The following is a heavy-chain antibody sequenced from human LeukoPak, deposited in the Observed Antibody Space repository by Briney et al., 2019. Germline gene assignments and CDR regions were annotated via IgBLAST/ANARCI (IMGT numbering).Heavy chain of an antibody. CDR3: AKGAGTYRT. Sequence: GGSLTLSCAASGFTFSSHAMSWVRQPPGKGLEWVSALSACGVSTYYADSVKGRFTISRDNSKNTLYPQMSSLSAEDTAVYYCAKGAGTYRTWGQGTLVTVSS. V-gene: IGHV3-23*01. CDR2: LSACGVST. CDR1: GFTFSSHA. J-gene: IGHJ5*02.